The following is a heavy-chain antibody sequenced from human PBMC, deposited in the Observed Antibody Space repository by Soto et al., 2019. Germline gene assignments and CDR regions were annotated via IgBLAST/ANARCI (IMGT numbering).Heavy chain of an antibody. CDR1: GGTFSSYT. D-gene: IGHD2-15*01. Sequence: GASVKVSCKASGGTFSSYTISWVRQAPGQGLEWMGRIIPILGIANYAQKFQGRVTITADKSTSTAYMELSSLRSEDTAVYYCALQVVAAISPRKHDYWGQGTLVTVSS. CDR3: ALQVVAAISPRKHDY. V-gene: IGHV1-69*02. J-gene: IGHJ4*02. CDR2: IIPILGIA.